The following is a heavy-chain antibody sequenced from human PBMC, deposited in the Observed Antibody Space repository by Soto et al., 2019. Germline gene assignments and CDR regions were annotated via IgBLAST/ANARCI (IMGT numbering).Heavy chain of an antibody. D-gene: IGHD6-13*01. Sequence: SETLSLTCAVYGGSFSGYYWSWIRQPPGKGLEWIGEINHSGSTNYNPSLKSRVTISVDTSKNQFSLKLSSVTAADTAVYYCARGRGAAGDYYYYYYMDVWGKGTTVTVSS. CDR2: INHSGST. CDR1: GGSFSGYY. J-gene: IGHJ6*03. CDR3: ARGRGAAGDYYYYYYMDV. V-gene: IGHV4-34*01.